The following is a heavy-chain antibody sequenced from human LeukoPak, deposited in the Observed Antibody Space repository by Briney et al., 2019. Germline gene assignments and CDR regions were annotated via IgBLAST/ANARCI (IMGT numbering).Heavy chain of an antibody. Sequence: PSETLSLTCTVSGGSIDTYYWGWIRQPPGKGLEWIGSIYYSGSTYYNPSLKSRVTISVDTSKNQFSLKLSSVTAADTAVYYCARDFQGASFDYWGQGTLVTVSS. CDR3: ARDFQGASFDY. J-gene: IGHJ4*02. D-gene: IGHD3-16*01. CDR2: IYYSGST. CDR1: GGSIDTYY. V-gene: IGHV4-39*07.